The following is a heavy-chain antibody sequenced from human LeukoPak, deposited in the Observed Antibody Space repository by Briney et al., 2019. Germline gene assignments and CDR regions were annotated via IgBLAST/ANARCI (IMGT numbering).Heavy chain of an antibody. D-gene: IGHD4-23*01. Sequence: PGGSLRLSCAASGFTFSSYAMHWVRQAPGKGLEWVAVISYDGSNKYYADSVKGRFTISRDNSKNTLYLQMNSLRAEDTAVYYCARGLLVDYGGNSPTLDYWGQGTLVTVSS. CDR3: ARGLLVDYGGNSPTLDY. CDR1: GFTFSSYA. V-gene: IGHV3-30-3*01. J-gene: IGHJ4*02. CDR2: ISYDGSNK.